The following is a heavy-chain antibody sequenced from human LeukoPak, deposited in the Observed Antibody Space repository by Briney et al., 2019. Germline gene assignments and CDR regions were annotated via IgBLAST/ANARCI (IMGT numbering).Heavy chain of an antibody. Sequence: GASVKVSCKASGGTFSSYAISWVRQAPGQGLEWMGGIIPIFGTANYAQKFQGRVTITTDESTSTAYTELSSLRSEDTAVYYCARVPRRGIVVVPAGPIDYWGQGTLVTVSS. CDR2: IIPIFGTA. D-gene: IGHD2-2*01. V-gene: IGHV1-69*05. J-gene: IGHJ4*02. CDR1: GGTFSSYA. CDR3: ARVPRRGIVVVPAGPIDY.